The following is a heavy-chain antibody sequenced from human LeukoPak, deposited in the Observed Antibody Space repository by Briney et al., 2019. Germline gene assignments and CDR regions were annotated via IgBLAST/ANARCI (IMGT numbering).Heavy chain of an antibody. CDR2: INHSGST. CDR1: GGSFSGYY. J-gene: IGHJ4*02. Sequence: SETLSLTCAVYGGSFSGYYWSWIRQPPGKGLEWIGEINHSGSTNYNPPLKSRVTISVDTSKNQFSLKLSSVTAADTAVYYCARQLAGFYPYDYWGQGTLVTVSS. CDR3: ARQLAGFYPYDY. D-gene: IGHD6-6*01. V-gene: IGHV4-34*01.